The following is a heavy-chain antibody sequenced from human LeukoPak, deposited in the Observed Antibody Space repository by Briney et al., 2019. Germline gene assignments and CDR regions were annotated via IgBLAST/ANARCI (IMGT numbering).Heavy chain of an antibody. CDR3: AREAPNGDFDY. Sequence: SETLFLTCTVSGYSISSGYYWGWIRQPPGKGLEWIGSIYHSGSTYYNPSLKSRVTISVDTSKNQFSLKLSSVTAADTAVYYCAREAPNGDFDYWGQGTLVTVSS. D-gene: IGHD4-17*01. J-gene: IGHJ4*02. CDR1: GYSISSGYY. CDR2: IYHSGST. V-gene: IGHV4-38-2*02.